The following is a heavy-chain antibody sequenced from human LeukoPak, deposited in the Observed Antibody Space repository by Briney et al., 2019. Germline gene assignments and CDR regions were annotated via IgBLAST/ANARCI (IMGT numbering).Heavy chain of an antibody. CDR3: AKLPPVRGYYDSSGYPYYFDY. V-gene: IGHV3-23*01. J-gene: IGHJ4*02. CDR1: GFTFRSYA. CDR2: ISGSGGSI. Sequence: GGSLRLSCAASGFTFRSYAMSWVRQAPGKGLEWVSGISGSGGSIYNADSVKGRFSISRDNSKNTLYLQMNSLRAEDTAVYYCAKLPPVRGYYDSSGYPYYFDYWGQGTLVTVSS. D-gene: IGHD3-22*01.